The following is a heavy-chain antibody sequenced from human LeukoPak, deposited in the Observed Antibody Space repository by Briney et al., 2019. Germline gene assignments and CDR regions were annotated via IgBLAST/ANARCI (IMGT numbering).Heavy chain of an antibody. D-gene: IGHD3-3*01. Sequence: GGSLRLSCIVSGVIVTTNYMTWVRQAPGKGLEWVSAISGSGGSTYYADSVKGRFTISRDNSKNTLYLQMNSLRAEDTAVYFCARASEQFRLLEWLSAFDIWGQGRMVTVCS. J-gene: IGHJ3*02. CDR3: ARASEQFRLLEWLSAFDI. CDR1: GVIVTTNY. CDR2: ISGSGGST. V-gene: IGHV3-23*01.